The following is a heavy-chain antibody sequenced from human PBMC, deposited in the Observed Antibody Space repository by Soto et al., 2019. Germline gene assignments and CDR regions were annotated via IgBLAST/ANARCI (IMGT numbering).Heavy chain of an antibody. V-gene: IGHV3-21*01. CDR2: ISSSSSYI. CDR3: ARDVVPLSTSLNWFDP. J-gene: IGHJ5*02. D-gene: IGHD2-2*01. Sequence: GGSLRLSCAASGFTFSSYSMNWVRQAPGKGLEWVSSISSSSSYIYYADSVKGRFTISRDNAKNSLYLQMNSLRAEDTAVYYCARDVVPLSTSLNWFDPWGQGTLVTVSS. CDR1: GFTFSSYS.